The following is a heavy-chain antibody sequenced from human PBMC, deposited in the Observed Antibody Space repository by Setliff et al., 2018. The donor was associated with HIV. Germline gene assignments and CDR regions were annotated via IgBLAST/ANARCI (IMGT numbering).Heavy chain of an antibody. Sequence: SETLSLTCRVSGGLMSGYFWSWVRQPPGKGLEWVAYIYYTGNINQNPSLKSRVTISMDSSKRQLYLKLSSLTAADTAVYYCVRGRYCSGSNCPRLDNWGQGILVTVSS. J-gene: IGHJ4*02. D-gene: IGHD2-15*01. CDR2: IYYTGNI. V-gene: IGHV4-59*01. CDR3: VRGRYCSGSNCPRLDN. CDR1: GGLMSGYF.